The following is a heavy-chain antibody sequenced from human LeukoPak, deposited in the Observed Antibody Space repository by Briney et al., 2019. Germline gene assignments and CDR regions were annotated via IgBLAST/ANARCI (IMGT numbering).Heavy chain of an antibody. V-gene: IGHV4-38-2*01. CDR2: VHQTGSP. CDR1: GSSVNSDQY. J-gene: IGHJ3*02. CDR3: AMLRLGELSLVGDGYDI. Sequence: PSGTLSLTCDVSGSSVNSDQYWGWMRHSPGAGLEWIGSVHQTGSPYYNPSLGSRVSLSIDSTKNSFSLRLSSVTAADTAVYYCAMLRLGELSLVGDGYDIWGQGTMVIVSS. D-gene: IGHD3-16*02.